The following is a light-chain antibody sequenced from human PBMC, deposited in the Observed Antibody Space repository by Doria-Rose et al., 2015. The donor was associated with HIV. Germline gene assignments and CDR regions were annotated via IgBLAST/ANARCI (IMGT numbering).Light chain of an antibody. V-gene: IGKV3-20*01. Sequence: EIVLTQSPGTLSLSPGERATLSCRASQSFSSTYLAWYQQKPGQAPSLLIYDGSTSATGIPDRFSASGSGTDSTLTINRLEPEDFAPYYCHQYGTSWTFGQGTKVEI. CDR3: HQYGTSWT. J-gene: IGKJ1*01. CDR2: DGS. CDR1: QSFSSTY.